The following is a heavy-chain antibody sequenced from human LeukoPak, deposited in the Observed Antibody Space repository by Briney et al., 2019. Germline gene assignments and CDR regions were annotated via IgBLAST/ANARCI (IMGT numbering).Heavy chain of an antibody. D-gene: IGHD4-17*01. J-gene: IGHJ3*01. V-gene: IGHV4-31*03. Sequence: PSETLSLTCTVSGGSLNSGGYYWTWIRQPPGKGLEWIGYIYYSGSTYYNPSLKSRVTISVDMSKNQFSLKLSSVTAADTAVYVSAIVSEVSCRDYVDTFDLWHRGTMIIVS. CDR2: IYYSGST. CDR1: GGSLNSGGYY. CDR3: AIVSEVSCRDYVDTFDL.